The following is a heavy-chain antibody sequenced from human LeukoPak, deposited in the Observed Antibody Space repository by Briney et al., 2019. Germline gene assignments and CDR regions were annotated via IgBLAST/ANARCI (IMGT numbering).Heavy chain of an antibody. J-gene: IGHJ4*02. CDR1: GYSFTSYW. D-gene: IGHD3-22*01. V-gene: IGHV5-51*01. CDR3: ARRERDYYDSSGYPDY. Sequence: GESLKISCKGSGYSFTSYWIGWVRQMPGKGLEWMGIIYPGNSDTRYSPSFQGQVTISADKSISTAYLQWSSLKASDTAMYYCARRERDYYDSSGYPDYWGQGTLVTVSS. CDR2: IYPGNSDT.